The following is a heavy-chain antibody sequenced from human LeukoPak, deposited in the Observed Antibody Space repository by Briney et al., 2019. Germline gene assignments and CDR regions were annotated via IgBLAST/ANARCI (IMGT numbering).Heavy chain of an antibody. CDR1: GGSFSGYY. D-gene: IGHD5-24*01. Sequence: SETLSLTRAVYGGSFSGYYWSWIRQPPGKGLEWIGEINHSGSTNYNPSLKSRVTISVDTSKNQFSLKLSSVTAADTAVYYCARGGKRWLQLTGYNWFDPWGQGTLVAVSS. J-gene: IGHJ5*02. CDR3: ARGGKRWLQLTGYNWFDP. CDR2: INHSGST. V-gene: IGHV4-34*01.